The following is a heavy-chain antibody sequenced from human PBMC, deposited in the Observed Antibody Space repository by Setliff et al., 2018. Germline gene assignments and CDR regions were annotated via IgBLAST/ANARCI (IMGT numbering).Heavy chain of an antibody. CDR3: SRLVRYCSKTTCQTASGAEV. CDR1: GYTFSHSG. Sequence: GASVKVSCKASGYTFSHSGITWVRQAPGQGLEWMGWISVYSGNTNYAQKLQGRVTMTTDATTNTAYMELRGLTSDDTAIYYCSRLVRYCSKTTCQTASGAEVWGQGTRVTVPQ. D-gene: IGHD2-15*01. CDR2: ISVYSGNT. V-gene: IGHV1-18*01. J-gene: IGHJ4*02.